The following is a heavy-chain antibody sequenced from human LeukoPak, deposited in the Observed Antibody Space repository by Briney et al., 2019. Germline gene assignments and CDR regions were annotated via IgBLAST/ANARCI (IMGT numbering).Heavy chain of an antibody. CDR3: AKERGGRYYDSSGYSIFDY. Sequence: GGSLRLSCAASGFTFSSYAMSWVRQAPGKGLEWVSAISGSGGSTYYADSVKGRFTISRDNSKNTLYLQMNSLRAEDTAVYYCAKERGGRYYDSSGYSIFDYWGQGTLVTVSS. CDR2: ISGSGGST. V-gene: IGHV3-23*01. J-gene: IGHJ4*02. CDR1: GFTFSSYA. D-gene: IGHD3-22*01.